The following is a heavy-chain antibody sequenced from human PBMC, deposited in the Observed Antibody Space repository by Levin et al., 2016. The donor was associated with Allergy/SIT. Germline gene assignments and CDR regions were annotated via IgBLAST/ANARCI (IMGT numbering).Heavy chain of an antibody. Sequence: LSLTCAASGFTFSSYSMNWVRQAPGKGLEWVSSISTSSSYIYYADSVKGRFTISRDNAKNSLYLQMNSLRAEDTAVYYCAREPHSSSWSGLYFQHWGQGTLVTVSS. CDR3: AREPHSSSWSGLYFQH. V-gene: IGHV3-21*01. CDR1: GFTFSSYS. CDR2: ISTSSSYI. D-gene: IGHD6-13*01. J-gene: IGHJ1*01.